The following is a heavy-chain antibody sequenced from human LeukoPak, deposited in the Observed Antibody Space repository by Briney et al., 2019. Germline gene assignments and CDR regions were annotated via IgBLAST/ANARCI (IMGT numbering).Heavy chain of an antibody. V-gene: IGHV3-30*18. D-gene: IGHD5-18*01. CDR3: AKGIQLWWTFDY. Sequence: QPGGSLRLSCAASGFTFSSYGMHWVRQAPGKGLEWVAVISYDGSNKYYADSVKGRFTISRDNSKNTLYLQMNSLRAEDTAVYYCAKGIQLWWTFDYWGQGTLVTVSS. CDR2: ISYDGSNK. J-gene: IGHJ4*02. CDR1: GFTFSSYG.